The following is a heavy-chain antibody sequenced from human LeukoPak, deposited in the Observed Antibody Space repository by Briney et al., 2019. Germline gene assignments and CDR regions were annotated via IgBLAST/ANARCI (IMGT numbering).Heavy chain of an antibody. V-gene: IGHV4-61*02. CDR1: GDSISRGGYY. D-gene: IGHD6-19*01. CDR2: ISTSGST. Sequence: SQTLSLTCSVSGDSISRGGYYWSWIRQPAGKGLEWIGRISTSGSTNYNPSLKSRVTISVDRSKNQFSLRLSSVTAADTAVYYCAKGAGPPWFDTWGQGTLVTVSS. CDR3: AKGAGPPWFDT. J-gene: IGHJ5*02.